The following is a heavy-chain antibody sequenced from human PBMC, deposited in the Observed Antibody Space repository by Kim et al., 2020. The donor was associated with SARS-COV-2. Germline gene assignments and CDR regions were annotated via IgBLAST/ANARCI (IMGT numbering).Heavy chain of an antibody. CDR3: AKEYSYSNYPIYYYYNGMDV. V-gene: IGHV3-30*18. CDR1: GFTFSSYD. J-gene: IGHJ6*02. Sequence: GGSLRLSCAASGFTFSSYDMHWVRQAPGKGLEWVAVISYDGSNKYYADSVKGQFTISRDNTKNTLYLQMNSLRAEDTAVYYCAKEYSYSNYPIYYYYNGMDVWGQGTTVTVSS. D-gene: IGHD4-4*01. CDR2: ISYDGSNK.